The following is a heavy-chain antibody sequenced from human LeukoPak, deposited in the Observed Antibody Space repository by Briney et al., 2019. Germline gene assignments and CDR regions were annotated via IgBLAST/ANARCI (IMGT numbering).Heavy chain of an antibody. J-gene: IGHJ4*02. Sequence: SETLSLTCTVSGGSISSYYWSWIRQPPGKGLEWIGYIYYSGSTNYNPSLKSRVTISVDTSKNQFSLKLSSVTAADTAVYYCARGPWTYYFDYWGQGTLVTVSS. CDR1: GGSISSYY. V-gene: IGHV4-59*01. D-gene: IGHD3/OR15-3a*01. CDR3: ARGPWTYYFDY. CDR2: IYYSGST.